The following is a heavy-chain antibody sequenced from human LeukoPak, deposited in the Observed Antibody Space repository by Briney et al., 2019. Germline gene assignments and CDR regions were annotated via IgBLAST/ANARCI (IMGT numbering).Heavy chain of an antibody. CDR1: TFTFSSYA. V-gene: IGHV3-30*04. J-gene: IGHJ4*02. Sequence: PGVSLRLSCAASTFTFSSYAMHWVRQAPGKGLEWVTVISSDGSNKYYADSVKGRFTISRDNSKNTLYLQMNSLRAEDTAVYYCARALIGYYFDYWGQGTLVTVSS. CDR3: ARALIGYYFDY. CDR2: ISSDGSNK. D-gene: IGHD2-8*01.